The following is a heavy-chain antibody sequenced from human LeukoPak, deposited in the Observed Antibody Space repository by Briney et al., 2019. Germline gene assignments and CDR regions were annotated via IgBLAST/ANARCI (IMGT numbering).Heavy chain of an antibody. J-gene: IGHJ3*02. CDR1: GFTFSSYS. D-gene: IGHD3-22*01. V-gene: IGHV3-7*03. CDR2: IKQDGSEK. CDR3: ARWWIVVVISSDAFDI. Sequence: GGSLRLSCAAAGFTFSSYSMSWVRQAPGKGLEWVANIKQDGSEKYYVDSVKGRFTISRDNAKNSLYLQMNSLRSEDTALYYCARWWIVVVISSDAFDIWGQGTMVTVSS.